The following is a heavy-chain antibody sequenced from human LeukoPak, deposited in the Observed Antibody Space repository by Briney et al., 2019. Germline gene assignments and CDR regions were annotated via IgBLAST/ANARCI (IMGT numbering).Heavy chain of an antibody. V-gene: IGHV1-3*01. J-gene: IGHJ6*02. CDR3: ARVKAADTGMDV. CDR2: INAGNGNT. D-gene: IGHD6-13*01. Sequence: ASVKVSCKASGYTFTSYAMHWVRQAPGQRLEWMGWINAGNGNTKYSQKFQGRVTTTRDTSASTAYMELSSLRSENTAVYYCARVKAADTGMDVWGQGTTVTVSS. CDR1: GYTFTSYA.